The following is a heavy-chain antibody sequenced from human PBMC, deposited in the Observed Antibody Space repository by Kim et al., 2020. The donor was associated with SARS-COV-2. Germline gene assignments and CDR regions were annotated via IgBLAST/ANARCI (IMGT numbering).Heavy chain of an antibody. V-gene: IGHV3-74*01. Sequence: GGSLRLSCAASGFTFSNYWMHWIRQVPGEGLVWVSSINRGGSATYYVDSVRGRFTISRDNAKNTLYLQMNSLRVDDTAVYYCARDEGYDSTVRGFDQWGQGTLVTVSS. D-gene: IGHD3-22*01. CDR3: ARDEGYDSTVRGFDQ. CDR1: GFTFSNYW. J-gene: IGHJ4*02. CDR2: INRGGSAT.